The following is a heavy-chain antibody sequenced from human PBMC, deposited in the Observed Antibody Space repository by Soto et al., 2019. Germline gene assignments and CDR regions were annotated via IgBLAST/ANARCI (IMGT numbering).Heavy chain of an antibody. Sequence: GGSLRLSCAASGFTFDDYAMHWVRQAPGKGLEWVSGISWNSGSIGYADSVKGRFTISRDNAKNSLYLQMNSLRAEDTALYYCANARARSSSYYYMDVWGKGTKVTVSS. CDR1: GFTFDDYA. D-gene: IGHD6-13*01. J-gene: IGHJ6*03. V-gene: IGHV3-9*01. CDR3: ANARARSSSYYYMDV. CDR2: ISWNSGSI.